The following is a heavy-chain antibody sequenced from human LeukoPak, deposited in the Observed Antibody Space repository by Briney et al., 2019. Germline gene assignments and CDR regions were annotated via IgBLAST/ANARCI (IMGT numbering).Heavy chain of an antibody. D-gene: IGHD2-2*01. CDR2: INPSGGST. CDR1: GSTFTSNF. CDR3: ASDSSKSSLADP. J-gene: IGHJ5*02. Sequence: GASVRVSCKASGSTFTSNFIHWVRQAPGQGLEWMGIINPSGGSTSCAQKFQGRVTMTSDTSTSTVYMELSSLRSEDTAVYYCASDSSKSSLADPWGQGTLVTVSS. V-gene: IGHV1-46*01.